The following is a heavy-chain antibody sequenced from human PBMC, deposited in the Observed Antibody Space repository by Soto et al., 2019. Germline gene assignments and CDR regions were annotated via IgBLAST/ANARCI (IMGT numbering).Heavy chain of an antibody. D-gene: IGHD6-19*01. CDR1: GYNFTSYW. CDR3: ARQRSSGWPSYYYYYGMDV. Sequence: PGESLKISCMGSGYNFTSYWISWVRQMPGKGLEWLGRIDPSESYTDYSPSFQGHVTISTDKSINTAYLQWSSLKASDTAIFYCARQRSSGWPSYYYYYGMDVWGQGTTVTV. V-gene: IGHV5-10-1*01. CDR2: IDPSESYT. J-gene: IGHJ6*01.